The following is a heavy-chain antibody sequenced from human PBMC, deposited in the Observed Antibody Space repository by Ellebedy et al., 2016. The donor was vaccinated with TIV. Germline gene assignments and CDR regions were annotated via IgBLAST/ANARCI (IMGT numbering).Heavy chain of an antibody. CDR2: IIPYFGTV. D-gene: IGHD3-3*01. Sequence: AASVKVSCKASGGIFSSYAFSWVRQAPGRGLEWMGGIIPYFGTVNYAQHFQGRVTITADESTTTAYMHLSSLRSEDTAVYYCASGYYDFHASFNYWGQGTLVTVSS. CDR1: GGIFSSYA. CDR3: ASGYYDFHASFNY. V-gene: IGHV1-69*13. J-gene: IGHJ4*02.